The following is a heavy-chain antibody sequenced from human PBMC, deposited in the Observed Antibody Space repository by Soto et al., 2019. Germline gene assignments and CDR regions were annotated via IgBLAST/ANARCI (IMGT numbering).Heavy chain of an antibody. CDR3: ARGSVYSYGYSLDY. D-gene: IGHD5-18*01. V-gene: IGHV1-2*02. Sequence: ASVQVSCKASGFTFTSYYMHWVRQAPGQGLEWMGWINPNSGGTNYAQKFQGRVTMTRDTSISTAYMELSRLRSDDTAVYYCARGSVYSYGYSLDYWCQGTLVTVSS. CDR1: GFTFTSYY. CDR2: INPNSGGT. J-gene: IGHJ4*02.